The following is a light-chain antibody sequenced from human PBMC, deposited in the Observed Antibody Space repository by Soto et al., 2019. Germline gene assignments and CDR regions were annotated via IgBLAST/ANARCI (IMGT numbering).Light chain of an antibody. Sequence: EIVLTQSPGTLSLSPGERATLSCRASQSVTSNYLAWYQQKPGQAPRLLIYGASSRATGIPDKFSGSGSGTEFTLTISRLEPEDFALYYCQQYGSSPRTFGQGTKVEIK. CDR2: GAS. V-gene: IGKV3-20*01. CDR1: QSVTSNY. CDR3: QQYGSSPRT. J-gene: IGKJ1*01.